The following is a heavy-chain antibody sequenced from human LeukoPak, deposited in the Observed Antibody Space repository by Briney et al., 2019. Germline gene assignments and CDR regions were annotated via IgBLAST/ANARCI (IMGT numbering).Heavy chain of an antibody. Sequence: ASEEVSCKASGYTFTSYGISWVRQAPGQGLEWMGWISAYNGNTNYAQKLQGRVTMTTDTSTSTAYMELRSLRSDDTAVYYCARGRDFWSGHPSYWYYGMDVWGQGTTVTVSS. J-gene: IGHJ6*02. CDR3: ARGRDFWSGHPSYWYYGMDV. D-gene: IGHD3-3*01. V-gene: IGHV1-18*04. CDR1: GYTFTSYG. CDR2: ISAYNGNT.